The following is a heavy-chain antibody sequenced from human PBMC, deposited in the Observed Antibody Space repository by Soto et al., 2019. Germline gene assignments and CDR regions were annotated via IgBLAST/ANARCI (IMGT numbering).Heavy chain of an antibody. V-gene: IGHV3-21*01. Sequence: GGSLRLSCAASGFTFPSYTVTWVRQAPGKGLEWVSSINPTSGYIFYADSVKGRFTISRDNAKDSLYLQMNSLRADDTAMYFCARLGGDPIYYFDFWGQGTLVTVSS. J-gene: IGHJ4*02. D-gene: IGHD2-21*02. CDR2: INPTSGYI. CDR3: ARLGGDPIYYFDF. CDR1: GFTFPSYT.